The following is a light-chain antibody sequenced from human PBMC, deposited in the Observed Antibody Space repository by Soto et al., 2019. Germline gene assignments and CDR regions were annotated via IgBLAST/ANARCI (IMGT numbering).Light chain of an antibody. CDR2: DAS. Sequence: EIVLTQSPATLSLSPGERVTLSCRASQSVSSYLAWYQQKPGQAPRLLIYDASNRATGIPARFIGSGSGTDITLTISSLEPEDFAVYYCQQRSNWPPLFGQGTRLEIK. CDR3: QQRSNWPPL. J-gene: IGKJ5*01. V-gene: IGKV3-11*01. CDR1: QSVSSY.